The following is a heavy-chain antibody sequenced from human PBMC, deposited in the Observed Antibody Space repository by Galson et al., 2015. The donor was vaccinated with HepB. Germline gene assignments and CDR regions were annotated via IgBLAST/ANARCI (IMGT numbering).Heavy chain of an antibody. V-gene: IGHV1-18*01. Sequence: SVKVSCKASGYTFSTYSITWVRQAPGQGLEWMGWISAYTQNTNYAQHLQGRVTMTTDTSTSTAYMELRSLRSDDTAVYYCARGALVVVVDATQNNWFAPWGQGTLITVSS. CDR3: ARGALVVVVDATQNNWFAP. D-gene: IGHD2-15*01. J-gene: IGHJ5*02. CDR1: GYTFSTYS. CDR2: ISAYTQNT.